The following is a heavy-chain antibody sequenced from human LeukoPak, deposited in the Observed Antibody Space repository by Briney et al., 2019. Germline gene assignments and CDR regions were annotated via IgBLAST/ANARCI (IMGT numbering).Heavy chain of an antibody. D-gene: IGHD3-22*01. CDR2: IYSSGST. V-gene: IGHV4-4*07. Sequence: KSSETLSPTCTVSGGSISSYYWSWIRQPAGKGLEWIGRIYSSGSTNYNPSLKSRVTMSVDTSKNQFSLKLRSVTAADTAVYYCAREVRSSGYSLDYWGQGTLVTVSS. CDR3: AREVRSSGYSLDY. CDR1: GGSISSYY. J-gene: IGHJ4*02.